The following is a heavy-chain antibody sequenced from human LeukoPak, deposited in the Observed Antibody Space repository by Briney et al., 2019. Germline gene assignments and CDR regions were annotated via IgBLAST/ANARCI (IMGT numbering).Heavy chain of an antibody. J-gene: IGHJ5*02. CDR1: GYTFTGQY. CDR2: INPHSGDT. CDR3: ARGSIGDWFDP. D-gene: IGHD3-22*01. Sequence: ASVKVSCKASGYTFTGQYRHWVRQAPGQGLEWMGWINPHSGDTHYAQKFQGRVTMTRDTSISTAYMELSRLRSDDTAVYYCARGSIGDWFDPWGQGTLVTVSS. V-gene: IGHV1-2*02.